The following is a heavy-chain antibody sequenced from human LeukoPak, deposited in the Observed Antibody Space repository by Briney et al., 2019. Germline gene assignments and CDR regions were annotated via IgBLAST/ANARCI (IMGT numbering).Heavy chain of an antibody. J-gene: IGHJ4*02. V-gene: IGHV1-18*01. CDR2: ISAYNGNR. CDR1: GYTFSSYG. Sequence: GASVKVSCKASGYTFSSYGISWVRQVPGQGLEWMGWISAYNGNRNYAQNLQGRVTMTTGTSTSTAYMELRTLRSDDTAVYYCARDESRGPYYFDNWGQGTLVTVSS. CDR3: ARDESRGPYYFDN.